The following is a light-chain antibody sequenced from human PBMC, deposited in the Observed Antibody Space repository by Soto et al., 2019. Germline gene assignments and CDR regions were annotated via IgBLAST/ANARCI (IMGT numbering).Light chain of an antibody. J-gene: IGLJ3*02. V-gene: IGLV2-8*01. CDR2: EVT. Sequence: QSALTQPPSASGSPGQSVTISCTGTSSDVGAYNYVSWYQQHAGKAPKLVIYEVTKRPAGVPDRFAGSKSANTAFPTVAGLQADEEAYYCCSSFATSNTWVFGGGTKLTVL. CDR3: SSFATSNTWV. CDR1: SSDVGAYNY.